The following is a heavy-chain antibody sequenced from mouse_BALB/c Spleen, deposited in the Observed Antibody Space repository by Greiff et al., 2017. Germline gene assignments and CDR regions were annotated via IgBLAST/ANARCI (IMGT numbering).Heavy chain of an antibody. CDR3: ASYSPDWYFDV. Sequence: QVQLKQSGAELARPGASVKLSCKASGYTFTSYWMQWVKQRPGQGLEWIGAIYPGDGDTRYTQKFKGKATLTADKSSSTAYMQLSSLASEDSAVYYCASYSPDWYFDVWGAGTTVTVSS. CDR1: GYTFTSYW. D-gene: IGHD2-12*01. CDR2: IYPGDGDT. V-gene: IGHV1-87*01. J-gene: IGHJ1*01.